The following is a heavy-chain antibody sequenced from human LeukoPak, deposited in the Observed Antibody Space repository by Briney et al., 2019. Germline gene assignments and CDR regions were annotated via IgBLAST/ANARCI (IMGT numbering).Heavy chain of an antibody. CDR2: ISGSGGST. CDR1: GFTFSSYA. CDR3: VRDGGVSGYDLLDY. V-gene: IGHV3-23*01. J-gene: IGHJ4*02. Sequence: GGSLRLSCAASGFTFSSYAMSWVRQAPGKGLEWVSAISGSGGSTYYADSVKGRFTISRDNAKNSLSLQMNSLRAEDTAVYYCVRDGGVSGYDLLDYWGQGTLVTVSS. D-gene: IGHD5-12*01.